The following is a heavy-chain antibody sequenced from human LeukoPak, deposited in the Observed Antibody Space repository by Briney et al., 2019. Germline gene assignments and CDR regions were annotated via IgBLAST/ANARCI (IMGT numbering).Heavy chain of an antibody. V-gene: IGHV1-69*04. D-gene: IGHD2-15*01. Sequence: SVKVSCKTSGYSFTNYDINWVRQATGQGLEWIGRISPMSTITKYAQKLQGRVTITADNSTSTAYMELRSLRSEDTALYYCATDPQIGYGSGLLNSWGHGTLVTVSS. CDR2: ISPMSTIT. CDR3: ATDPQIGYGSGLLNS. CDR1: GYSFTNYD. J-gene: IGHJ4*01.